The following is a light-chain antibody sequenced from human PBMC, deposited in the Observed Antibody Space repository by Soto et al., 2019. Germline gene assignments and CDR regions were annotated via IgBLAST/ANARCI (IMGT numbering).Light chain of an antibody. V-gene: IGKV1-5*03. CDR1: QSISSW. J-gene: IGKJ1*01. Sequence: DIQMTQSPPTLSTSVGERVTITCRASQSISSWLAWYQQKPGKAPKLLIYKASSLESGVPSRFSGSGSGTEFTLTISSLQPDDFTAYYCQQYNSYPTFGQGTKVEIK. CDR2: KAS. CDR3: QQYNSYPT.